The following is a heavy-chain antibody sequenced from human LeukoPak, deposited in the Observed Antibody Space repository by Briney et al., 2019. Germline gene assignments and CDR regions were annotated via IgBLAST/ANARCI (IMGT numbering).Heavy chain of an antibody. J-gene: IGHJ4*02. D-gene: IGHD2-21*02. CDR3: TSGFPYCGGDCYSDY. Sequence: PGGSLRLSCAASGFTFSGSAMHWARQASGKGLEWVGRIRSKANSYATAYAASVKGRFTISRDDSKNTAYLQMNSLKTEDTAVYYCTSGFPYCGGDCYSDYWGQGTLVTVSS. CDR2: IRSKANSYAT. CDR1: GFTFSGSA. V-gene: IGHV3-73*01.